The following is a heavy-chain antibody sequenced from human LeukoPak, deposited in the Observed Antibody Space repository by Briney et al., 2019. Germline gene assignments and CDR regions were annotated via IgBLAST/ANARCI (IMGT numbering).Heavy chain of an antibody. V-gene: IGHV4-39*07. Sequence: PSETLSLTCTVSGGSISSGSYYWSWIRQPPGKGLEWIGEINHSGSTNYNPSLKSRVTISVDTSKNQFSLKLSSVTAADTAVYYCASNTAMVPPYYYYMDVWGKGTTATISS. CDR3: ASNTAMVPPYYYYMDV. CDR1: GGSISSGSYY. CDR2: INHSGST. D-gene: IGHD5-18*01. J-gene: IGHJ6*03.